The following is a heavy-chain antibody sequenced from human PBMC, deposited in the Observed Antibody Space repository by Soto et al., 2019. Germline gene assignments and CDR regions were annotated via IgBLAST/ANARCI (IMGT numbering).Heavy chain of an antibody. CDR1: GFTFSSYG. J-gene: IGHJ4*02. CDR2: ISYDGSNK. V-gene: IGHV3-30*18. D-gene: IGHD3-9*01. CDR3: AKAVDILTGYYNV. Sequence: QVQLVESGGGVVQPGRSLRLSCAASGFTFSSYGMHWVRQAPGKGLEWVAVISYDGSNKYYADSVKGRFTISRDNSKNTLYLQMNSLRAEDTAVYYCAKAVDILTGYYNVWGQGTLVTVSS.